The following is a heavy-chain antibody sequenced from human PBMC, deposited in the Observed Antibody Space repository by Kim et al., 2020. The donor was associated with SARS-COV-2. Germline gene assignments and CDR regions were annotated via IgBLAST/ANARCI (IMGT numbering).Heavy chain of an antibody. D-gene: IGHD1-20*01. CDR2: IKSKTDGGTT. CDR1: GFTFSNAW. Sequence: GGSLRLSCAASGFTFSNAWMSWVRQAPGKGLEWVGRIKSKTDGGTTDYAAPVKGRFTISRDDSKNTLYLQMNSLKTEDTAVYYCTTDLPFITGNADYWGQGTLVTVSS. CDR3: TTDLPFITGNADY. V-gene: IGHV3-15*01. J-gene: IGHJ4*02.